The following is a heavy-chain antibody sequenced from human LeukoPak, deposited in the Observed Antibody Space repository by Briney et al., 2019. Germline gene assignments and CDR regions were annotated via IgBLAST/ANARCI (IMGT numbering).Heavy chain of an antibody. D-gene: IGHD4-17*01. CDR1: GYTFTSYD. CDR2: INPSGGST. Sequence: ASVKVSCKASGYTFTSYDINWVRQATGQGLEWMGIINPSGGSTSYAQKFQGRVTMTRDTPTSTVYMELSSLRSEDTAVYYCARNFDYGDYFSVGGWFDPWGQGTLVTVSS. CDR3: ARNFDYGDYFSVGGWFDP. V-gene: IGHV1-46*01. J-gene: IGHJ5*02.